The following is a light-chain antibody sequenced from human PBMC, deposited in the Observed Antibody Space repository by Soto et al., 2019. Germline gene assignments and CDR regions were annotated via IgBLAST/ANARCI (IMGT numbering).Light chain of an antibody. J-gene: IGKJ4*01. CDR2: DAS. CDR1: QSLNSY. Sequence: EIVLTQSPATLSLSPGERATLSCRASQSLNSYLAWFQQKPGQAPRLLIYDASNRATGIPARFSGSASGTDFTLTISSLEPADFAVYYCQQRRDWPLTFGGGTKVEI. CDR3: QQRRDWPLT. V-gene: IGKV3-11*01.